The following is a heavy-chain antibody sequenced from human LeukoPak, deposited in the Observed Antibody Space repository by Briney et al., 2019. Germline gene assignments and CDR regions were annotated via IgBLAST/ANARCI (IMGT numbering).Heavy chain of an antibody. J-gene: IGHJ4*02. Sequence: PGGSLRLSCAASGFTFDDYAMHWVRQAPGKGLEWVSGISWNSGSIGYADSVKGRFTISRDNAKNSLYLQMNGLRAEDTAVYYCARTRSSGYSTFDYWGQGILVTVSS. D-gene: IGHD3-22*01. CDR3: ARTRSSGYSTFDY. V-gene: IGHV3-9*01. CDR1: GFTFDDYA. CDR2: ISWNSGSI.